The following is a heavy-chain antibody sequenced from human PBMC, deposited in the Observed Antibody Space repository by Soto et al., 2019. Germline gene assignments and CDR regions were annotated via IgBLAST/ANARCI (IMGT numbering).Heavy chain of an antibody. D-gene: IGHD2-21*02. CDR1: GFTFSDHY. CDR2: IRNKGKSYST. CDR3: ASQVTAVAY. V-gene: IGHV3-72*01. Sequence: EVQLMESGGGLVQPGGSLRLSYAASGFTFSDHYMDWVRQAPGKGLEWVGRIRNKGKSYSTDYAASVKGRFTISRDDSKNSLFLQMNSLEVADTAMYYCASQVTAVAYWGQGTLVTVSS. J-gene: IGHJ4*02.